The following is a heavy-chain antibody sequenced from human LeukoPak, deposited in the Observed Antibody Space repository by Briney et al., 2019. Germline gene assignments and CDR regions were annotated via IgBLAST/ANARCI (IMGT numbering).Heavy chain of an antibody. J-gene: IGHJ4*02. CDR2: MYYSGRT. CDR3: ARGSDYGDY. Sequence: SETLSLTCTVSGGSISSYYWSWIRQPPGRGLECIGYMYYSGRTNYNPSLKSRVTISINTSKNQFSLRLSSVTAADTAVYYCARGSDYGDYWGQGTLVTVSS. CDR1: GGSISSYY. D-gene: IGHD3-3*01. V-gene: IGHV4-59*01.